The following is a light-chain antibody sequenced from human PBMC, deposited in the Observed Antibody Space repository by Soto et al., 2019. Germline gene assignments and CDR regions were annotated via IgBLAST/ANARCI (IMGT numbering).Light chain of an antibody. CDR3: QQYGSSPFT. J-gene: IGKJ5*01. V-gene: IGKV3-20*01. CDR1: QSVGNY. CDR2: GAS. Sequence: EIVLTQSTATLSLSPGERATLSCRASQSVGNYLVWYQQKPGQAPRLLIYGASTRATGIPDRFSGSESGTDFTLTISRLEPEDFVVYYCQQYGSSPFTFGQGTRLEIK.